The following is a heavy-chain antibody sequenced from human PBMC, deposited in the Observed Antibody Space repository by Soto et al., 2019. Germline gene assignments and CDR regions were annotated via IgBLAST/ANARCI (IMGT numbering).Heavy chain of an antibody. CDR2: ISAYNGNT. J-gene: IGHJ5*02. D-gene: IGHD3-3*01. V-gene: IGHV1-18*01. Sequence: ASVKVSCKASGYTFTSYGISWVRQAPGQGLEWMGWISAYNGNTNYAQKLQGRVTMTTDTSTSTAYTELRSLRSDDTAVYYCAREINDFWSGYFDPWGQGTLVTV. CDR1: GYTFTSYG. CDR3: AREINDFWSGYFDP.